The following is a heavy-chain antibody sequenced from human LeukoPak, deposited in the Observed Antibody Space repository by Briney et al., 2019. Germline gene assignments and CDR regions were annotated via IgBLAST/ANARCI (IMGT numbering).Heavy chain of an antibody. J-gene: IGHJ6*03. D-gene: IGHD5-18*01. Sequence: GGSLRLSCAASGFTVSSNYMSWVRQAPGKGLEWVSVIYSGGSTYYADSVKGRFTISRDNTKNTLYLQMNSLRAEDTAVYYCARHFSRYSYGQRYYYYYMDVWGKGTTVTVSS. CDR1: GFTVSSNY. CDR3: ARHFSRYSYGQRYYYYYMDV. V-gene: IGHV3-53*01. CDR2: IYSGGST.